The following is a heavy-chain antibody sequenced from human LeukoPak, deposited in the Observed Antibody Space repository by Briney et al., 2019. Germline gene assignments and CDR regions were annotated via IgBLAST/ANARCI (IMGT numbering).Heavy chain of an antibody. CDR1: GFTFSDYY. J-gene: IGHJ3*02. D-gene: IGHD3-22*01. Sequence: KAGGSLRLSCAASGFTFSDYYMSWIRQAPGKGPEWVSYISSSGSTIYHADSVKGRFTISRDNAKNSLYLQMNSLRAEDTAVYYCARDIYDSSGDAFDIWGQGTMVTVSS. CDR2: ISSSGSTI. CDR3: ARDIYDSSGDAFDI. V-gene: IGHV3-11*04.